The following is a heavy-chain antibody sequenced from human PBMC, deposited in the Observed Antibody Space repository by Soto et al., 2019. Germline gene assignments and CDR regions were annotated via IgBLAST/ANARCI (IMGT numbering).Heavy chain of an antibody. CDR2: NIPICGTA. CDR3: TINSPLVEWLHRMGLVY. Sequence: QVQLVQSGAEVKKPGSSVKVSCKASGGTFSSYAISWVRQAPGQGLEWMGGNIPICGTANYAHKFQCRVTITADESTSEDSMEVISLRSEDTAVYFCTINSPLVEWLHRMGLVYWCQGKLVTVST. CDR1: GGTFSSYA. J-gene: IGHJ4*02. V-gene: IGHV1-69*01. D-gene: IGHD5-12*01.